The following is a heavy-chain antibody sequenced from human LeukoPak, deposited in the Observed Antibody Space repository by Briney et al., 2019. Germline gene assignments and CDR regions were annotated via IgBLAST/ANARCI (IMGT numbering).Heavy chain of an antibody. CDR2: IYYRGNT. V-gene: IGHV4-59*01. Sequence: SETLSLTCTVSGDSMNSYYWSWIRQPPGKGLQWIGYIYYRGNTDNNPSLKSRVTISVDTSKNQFSLNLDSVTSADTAVYYCARGVPTNWRHGDFDIWGQGTLVTVSA. D-gene: IGHD1-1*01. J-gene: IGHJ4*02. CDR1: GDSMNSYY. CDR3: ARGVPTNWRHGDFDI.